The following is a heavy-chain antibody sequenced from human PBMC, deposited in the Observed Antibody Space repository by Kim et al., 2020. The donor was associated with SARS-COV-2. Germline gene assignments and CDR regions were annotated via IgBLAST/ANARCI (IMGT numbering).Heavy chain of an antibody. CDR3: SSTTEAPASNVY. D-gene: IGHD4-4*01. CDR1: GFILSDSF. CDR2: IRGRANSDAT. V-gene: IGHV3-73*01. J-gene: IGHJ4*02. Sequence: GGSLRLSCAASGFILSDSFLHWVRQASGKGPEWVGRIRGRANSDATVYAASVKGRFIISRDDSQNTAYLQMNSLETGDTAVYYCSSTTEAPASNVYWGQGTVVTVSS.